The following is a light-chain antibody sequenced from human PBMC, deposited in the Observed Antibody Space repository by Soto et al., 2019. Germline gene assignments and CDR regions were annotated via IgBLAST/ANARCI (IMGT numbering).Light chain of an antibody. CDR1: ESVSNNY. J-gene: IGKJ4*02. CDR3: QHYDGTPPT. V-gene: IGKV3-20*01. Sequence: EIVLTQSPGTLSLSPGERATLSCRASESVSNNYLAWYQRKPGQAPRLLIYGASYTATDIPYRFSGSGSGTVFPITIARLAAEDFEVYIGQHYDGTPPTFGRGTKVEI. CDR2: GAS.